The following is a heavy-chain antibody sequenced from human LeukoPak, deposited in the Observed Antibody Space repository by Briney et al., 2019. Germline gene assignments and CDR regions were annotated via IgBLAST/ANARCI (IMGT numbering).Heavy chain of an antibody. V-gene: IGHV3-66*01. CDR3: ARSGIAVAGGFDI. J-gene: IGHJ3*02. D-gene: IGHD6-19*01. CDR1: GFTVGSNY. CDR2: IYSGGST. Sequence: GGSLRLSCAASGFTVGSNYMSWVRQAPGKGLEWVSVIYSGGSTYYADSVKGRFTISRDNSKNTLYLQMNSLRAEDTAVYYCARSGIAVAGGFDIWGQGTMVTVSS.